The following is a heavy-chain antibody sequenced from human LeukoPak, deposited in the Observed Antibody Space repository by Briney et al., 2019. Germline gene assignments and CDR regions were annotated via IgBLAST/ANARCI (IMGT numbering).Heavy chain of an antibody. D-gene: IGHD3-10*01. Sequence: NSSETLSLTCTVSGGSISNYFWSWVRQPPGKRLEWIANIFTSDDTNYNPSLKGRVTISLDTSKNQFSLRVSSVTAADTAVYYCARHANTILRGVRGYGMDVWGQGTTVTVSS. CDR1: GGSISNYF. V-gene: IGHV4-4*08. CDR2: IFTSDDT. CDR3: ARHANTILRGVRGYGMDV. J-gene: IGHJ6*02.